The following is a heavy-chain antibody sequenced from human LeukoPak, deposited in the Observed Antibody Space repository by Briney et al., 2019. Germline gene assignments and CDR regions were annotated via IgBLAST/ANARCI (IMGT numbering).Heavy chain of an antibody. V-gene: IGHV1-18*01. D-gene: IGHD4-17*01. Sequence: ASVKDSCKASGYTFTSYGISWVRQAPGQGLEWMGWISAYNGNTNYAQKLQGRVTMTTDTSTSTAYMELRSLRSDDTAVYYCARVNGDYEKTYYFDYWGQGTLVTVSS. CDR1: GYTFTSYG. J-gene: IGHJ4*02. CDR3: ARVNGDYEKTYYFDY. CDR2: ISAYNGNT.